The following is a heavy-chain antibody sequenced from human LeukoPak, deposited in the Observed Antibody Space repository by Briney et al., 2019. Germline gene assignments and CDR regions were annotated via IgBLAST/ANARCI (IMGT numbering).Heavy chain of an antibody. CDR3: ARGDDSGYYDYFDY. V-gene: IGHV3-53*01. CDR2: IYTGGNT. Sequence: GGSLRLSCAASGFTVDSNYLSWVRQAPGKGLEWVSTIYTGGNTYYAASVKGRFAISRDFSKNTVFLHMDSLRAEDTAMYYCARGDDSGYYDYFDYWGQGALVTVSS. CDR1: GFTVDSNY. J-gene: IGHJ4*02. D-gene: IGHD3-22*01.